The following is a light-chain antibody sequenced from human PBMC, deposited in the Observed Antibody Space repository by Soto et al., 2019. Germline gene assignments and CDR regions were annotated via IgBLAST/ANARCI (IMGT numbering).Light chain of an antibody. CDR1: QSISSG. CDR3: QQYNSYSGS. V-gene: IGKV1-5*03. CDR2: QAS. J-gene: IGKJ1*01. Sequence: DVQMTQSPSTLSASVGDRVPITCRASQSISSGLAWYQQKPGKAPKLLIFQASHLESGVPSRFSGSGSGTKFTLTISSLQHDDFATDYCQQYNSYSGSFGQGTKVDIK.